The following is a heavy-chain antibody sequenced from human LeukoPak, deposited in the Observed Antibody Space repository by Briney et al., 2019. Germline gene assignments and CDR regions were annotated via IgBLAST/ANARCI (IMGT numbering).Heavy chain of an antibody. D-gene: IGHD2-2*01. J-gene: IGHJ4*02. CDR2: ISGSGGST. Sequence: GGSLRLSCAASGFTFSSYAMSRVRQAPGKGLEWVSAISGSGGSTYYADSVKGRFTISRDNSKNTLYLQMNSLTADDTAAYFCARDRNFPRDQFDYWGQGTLVTVSS. CDR1: GFTFSSYA. V-gene: IGHV3-23*01. CDR3: ARDRNFPRDQFDY.